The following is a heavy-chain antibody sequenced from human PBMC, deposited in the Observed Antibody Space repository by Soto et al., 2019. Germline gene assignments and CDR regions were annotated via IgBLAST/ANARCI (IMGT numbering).Heavy chain of an antibody. Sequence: TLSLTCSVSGGSIDNYYWSWIRQPPGKGLEWIGYIFFRGYTNYNPSLKGRVNISVDTSNNQFSLRLTSMTAADTAVYYCARLSRGAAAGFDYWGQGALVTVSS. CDR3: ARLSRGAAAGFDY. D-gene: IGHD6-13*01. CDR2: IFFRGYT. V-gene: IGHV4-59*08. J-gene: IGHJ4*02. CDR1: GGSIDNYY.